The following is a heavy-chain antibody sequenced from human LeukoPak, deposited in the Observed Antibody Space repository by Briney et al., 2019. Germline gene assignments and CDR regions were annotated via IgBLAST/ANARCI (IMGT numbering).Heavy chain of an antibody. V-gene: IGHV3-23*01. D-gene: IGHD2-21*01. J-gene: IGHJ6*03. CDR2: ISGSGGST. CDR3: AKAGGAQGGDGGANYFYYYMDV. CDR1: GSTFSSYA. Sequence: PGGSLRLSCAASGSTFSSYAMSWVRQAPGKGLEWVSGISGSGGSTYYADSVKGRFTISRDNSKNTVYLQMNSLRAEDTAVYYCAKAGGAQGGDGGANYFYYYMDVWGTGTTVTVSS.